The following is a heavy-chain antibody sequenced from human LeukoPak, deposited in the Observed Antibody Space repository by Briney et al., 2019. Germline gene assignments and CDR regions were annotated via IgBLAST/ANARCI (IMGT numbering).Heavy chain of an antibody. V-gene: IGHV5-51*01. D-gene: IGHD2-2*01. CDR2: IYPGDSDT. J-gene: IGHJ4*02. CDR1: GYSFTTSW. Sequence: GESLKISCKGSGYSFTTSWIPWVRQMPGKGLEGMGIIYPGDSDTRYSPSFQGQVTISADKSMTTAYLQWSSLKASDTAIYYCARTMGTSTSSTLDYWGQGTLVTVSS. CDR3: ARTMGTSTSSTLDY.